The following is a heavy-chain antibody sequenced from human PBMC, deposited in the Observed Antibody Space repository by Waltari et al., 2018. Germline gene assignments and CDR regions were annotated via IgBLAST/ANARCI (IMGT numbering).Heavy chain of an antibody. CDR1: GYTFSDYF. D-gene: IGHD7-27*01. J-gene: IGHJ4*02. CDR2: INPKSGVT. CDR3: AAVIRPGRTLPWGY. V-gene: IGHV1-2*02. Sequence: QVQLVQSGAEVKDPGASAKVSCKASGYTFSDYFINWVRTAPGQGLEWMGWINPKSGVTKDAQSFQGRVTMTRDTSINTVYMELSILRSDDTALYYCAAVIRPGRTLPWGYWGQGTLVTVSS.